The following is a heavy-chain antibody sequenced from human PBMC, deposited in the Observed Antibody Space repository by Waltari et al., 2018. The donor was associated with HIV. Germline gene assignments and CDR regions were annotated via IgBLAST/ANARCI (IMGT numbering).Heavy chain of an antibody. V-gene: IGHV4-39*01. J-gene: IGHJ2*01. CDR3: ARHSGPYVHHFDY. CDR2: FYYRGRS. D-gene: IGHD3-10*01. Sequence: QLQESGPGLLKPSERLYLTRTVAAGPISCTTSYWGWIRQTPGQGLEWIGPFYYRGRSYNNPAFKSRLNMTIDTSTNRFSLNLTSVTAADTALYYCARHSGPYVHHFDYWGRGTLVTVS. CDR1: AGPISCTTSY.